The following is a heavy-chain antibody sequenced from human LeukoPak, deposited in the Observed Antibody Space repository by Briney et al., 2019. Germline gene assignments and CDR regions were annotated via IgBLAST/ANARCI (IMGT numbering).Heavy chain of an antibody. V-gene: IGHV1-2*02. Sequence: GASVKVSCKASGYTFTDYYINWVRQAPGQGLEWMGWINPNSGGTNYAQKFQGRVTMTRDTSISTAYMELSRLRSDDTAVYYCARESPRYSYGTFDYWGQGTLVTVSS. CDR3: ARESPRYSYGTFDY. D-gene: IGHD5-18*01. CDR1: GYTFTDYY. J-gene: IGHJ4*02. CDR2: INPNSGGT.